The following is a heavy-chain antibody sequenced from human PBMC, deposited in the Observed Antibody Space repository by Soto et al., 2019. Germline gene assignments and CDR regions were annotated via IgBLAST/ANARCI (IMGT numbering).Heavy chain of an antibody. CDR2: IYYSGST. D-gene: IGHD6-13*01. CDR1: GGSISNYY. J-gene: IGHJ3*02. V-gene: IGHV4-59*01. Sequence: SETLSLTCTVSGGSISNYYWSWIPQPPGKGLEWIGYIYYSGSTSYNPSLKSRVTISVDTSKNQFSLKLSSVTAADTAVYYCARGTLQQLVRLTDAFDIWGQGTMVTVSS. CDR3: ARGTLQQLVRLTDAFDI.